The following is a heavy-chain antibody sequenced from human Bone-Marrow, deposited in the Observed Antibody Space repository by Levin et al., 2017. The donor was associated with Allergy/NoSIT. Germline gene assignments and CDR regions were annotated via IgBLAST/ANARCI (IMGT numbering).Heavy chain of an antibody. V-gene: IGHV3-23*01. CDR1: GFTFSSYA. CDR2: ISCSGTIT. J-gene: IGHJ4*02. CDR3: AKEGLAVAGYYFDS. D-gene: IGHD6-19*01. Sequence: GGSLRLSCAASGFTFSSYAMSWVRQAPGKGLEWVSSISCSGTITHYAESVKGRFTISRDISTNMLHLQMNSLRAEDTAIYFCAKEGLAVAGYYFDSWGQGTLVTVSS.